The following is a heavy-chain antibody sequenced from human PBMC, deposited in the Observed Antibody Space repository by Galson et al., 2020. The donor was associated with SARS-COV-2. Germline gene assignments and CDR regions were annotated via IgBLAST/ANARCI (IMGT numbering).Heavy chain of an antibody. J-gene: IGHJ4*02. CDR2: INHSGST. Sequence: SETLSLTCAVYGGSFSGYYWSWIRQPPGKGLEWIGEINHSGSTNYNPSLKSRVTISVDTSKNQFSLKLSSVTAADMAVYYCARGRRYTAMAQDYWGQGTLVTVSS. CDR3: ARGRRYTAMAQDY. D-gene: IGHD5-18*01. V-gene: IGHV4-34*01. CDR1: GGSFSGYY.